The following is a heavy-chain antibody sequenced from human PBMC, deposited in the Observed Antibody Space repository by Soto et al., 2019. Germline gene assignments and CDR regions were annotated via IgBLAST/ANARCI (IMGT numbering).Heavy chain of an antibody. D-gene: IGHD1-26*01. CDR1: GDSVSSKSAA. CDR3: TRALSGSYDS. V-gene: IGHV6-1*01. Sequence: SQTLSLTCAISGDSVSSKSAAWNWIRQSPSRGLEWLGRTYYRSKWSTDYAVSVRSRITINPDTSKNQFSLQLNSVTPEDTAVYYCTRALSGSYDSWGQGTLATVSS. CDR2: TYYRSKWST. J-gene: IGHJ5*01.